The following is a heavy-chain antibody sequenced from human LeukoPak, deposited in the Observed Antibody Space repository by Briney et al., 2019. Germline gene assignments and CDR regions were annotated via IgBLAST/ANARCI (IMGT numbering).Heavy chain of an antibody. V-gene: IGHV4-39*07. Sequence: SETLSLTCTVSGGSISSSSYYWGWIRQPPGKGLEWIGSIYYSGSTYYNPSLKSRVTISVDTSKNQFSLKLSSVTAADTAVYYCARDVEVAALSDWFDPWGQGTLVTVSS. D-gene: IGHD2-15*01. CDR3: ARDVEVAALSDWFDP. CDR2: IYYSGST. CDR1: GGSISSSSYY. J-gene: IGHJ5*02.